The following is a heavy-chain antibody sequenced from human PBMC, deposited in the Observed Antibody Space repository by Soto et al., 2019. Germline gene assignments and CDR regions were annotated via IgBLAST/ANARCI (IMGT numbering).Heavy chain of an antibody. D-gene: IGHD3-3*01. CDR1: GFTFSSYA. J-gene: IGHJ5*02. CDR2: ISYDGSNK. Sequence: QVQLVESGGGVVQPGRSLRLSCAASGFTFSSYAMHWVRQAPGKGLEWVAVISYDGSNKYYADSVKDRFTISRDNSKNTLYLQMNSLRAEDTAVYYCASSITIFGVVIPAWGQGTLVTVSS. V-gene: IGHV3-30-3*01. CDR3: ASSITIFGVVIPA.